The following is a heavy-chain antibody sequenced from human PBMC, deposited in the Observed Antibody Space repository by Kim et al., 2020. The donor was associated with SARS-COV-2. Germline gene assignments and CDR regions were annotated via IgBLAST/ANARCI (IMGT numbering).Heavy chain of an antibody. V-gene: IGHV7-4-1*02. D-gene: IGHD6-19*01. Sequence: YAQGFTGRFVFSLDTSVSTAYLQISSLKAEDTAVYYCASRGSGWYGSFVYWGQGTLVTVSS. CDR3: ASRGSGWYGSFVY. J-gene: IGHJ4*02.